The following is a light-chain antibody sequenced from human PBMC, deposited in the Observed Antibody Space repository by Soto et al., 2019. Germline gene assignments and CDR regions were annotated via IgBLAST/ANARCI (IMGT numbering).Light chain of an antibody. V-gene: IGKV3-15*01. J-gene: IGKJ1*01. CDR3: HQYNNWKT. CDR2: GAS. Sequence: IVLTQSPATLSVSPGERATLSCRASQSVSSNLAWFQQKPGQAPRLLIYGASTRATGIPARFSGSGFATEFTLPISSLQSEDFAVYYCHQYNNWKTFGQGTKLEIK. CDR1: QSVSSN.